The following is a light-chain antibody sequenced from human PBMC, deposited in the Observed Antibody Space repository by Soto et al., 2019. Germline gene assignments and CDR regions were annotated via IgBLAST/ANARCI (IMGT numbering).Light chain of an antibody. CDR2: EVS. J-gene: IGKJ2*01. CDR1: RSLVYSDGNTS. V-gene: IGKV2-30*01. Sequence: DVVRTQSQLPLPVTLGQPASISCRSSRSLVYSDGNTSLNWFQQRPGQSPRRLIFEVSNRDSGVPDRFCGSGSGTEFTLTISSLQPDDFATYYCQQYNSYSLYTFGQGTKVDI. CDR3: QQYNSYSLYT.